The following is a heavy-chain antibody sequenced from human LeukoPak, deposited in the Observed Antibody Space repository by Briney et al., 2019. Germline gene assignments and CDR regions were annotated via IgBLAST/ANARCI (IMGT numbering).Heavy chain of an antibody. D-gene: IGHD5-24*01. V-gene: IGHV3-48*03. CDR3: ARGVDGDAFDI. J-gene: IGHJ3*02. CDR1: GFTFSSYE. CDR2: ISSSGSTI. Sequence: GGSLRLSCAASGFTFSSYEMNWVRQAPGKGLEWVSYISSSGSTIYYADSVKGRFTISRDNAKNSLYLRMNSLRAEDTAVYYCARGVDGDAFDIWGQGTMVTASS.